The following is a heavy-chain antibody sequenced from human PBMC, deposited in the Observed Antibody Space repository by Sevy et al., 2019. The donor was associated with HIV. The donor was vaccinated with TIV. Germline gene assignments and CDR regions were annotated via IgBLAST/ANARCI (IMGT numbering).Heavy chain of an antibody. CDR1: GFTFSNAW. J-gene: IGHJ5*02. D-gene: IGHD2-8*01. CDR2: IKSKTDGGTT. CDR3: TTDLRYCTSGVCPGTWFDP. V-gene: IGHV3-15*01. Sequence: GGSLRLSCAASGFTFSNAWMSWVRQAPGKGLEWVGRIKSKTDGGTTDNAAPVKGRFTISRDDSKNTLYLQMNSLKTEDTAVYYCTTDLRYCTSGVCPGTWFDPWGQGTLVTVSS.